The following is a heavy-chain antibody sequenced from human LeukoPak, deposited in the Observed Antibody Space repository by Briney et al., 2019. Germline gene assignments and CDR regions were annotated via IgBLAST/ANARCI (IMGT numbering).Heavy chain of an antibody. V-gene: IGHV3-23*01. CDR2: ISGSGGST. J-gene: IGHJ6*02. D-gene: IGHD6-19*01. CDR3: AKPKAGYYYGMDV. Sequence: GGSLRLSCAASGFTFSSYAMSWVRQAPGKGLEWVSAISGSGGSTYYADSVKGRFTISRGNSKNTLYLQMNSLRAEDTAVYYCAKPKAGYYYGMDVWGQGTTVTVSS. CDR1: GFTFSSYA.